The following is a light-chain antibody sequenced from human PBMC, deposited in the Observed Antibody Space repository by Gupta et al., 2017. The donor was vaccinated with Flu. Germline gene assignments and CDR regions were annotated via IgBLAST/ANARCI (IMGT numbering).Light chain of an antibody. J-gene: IGKJ4*01. V-gene: IGKV4-1*01. CDR2: WAS. Sequence: SLGERATINCKSGQSLLYNHNNKNYLAWYQQKPGQPPKLLISWASTRESGVPDRFSGSGSGTEFTLTISSLQAEDVAVYYCQQSYTTFPTFGGGTKVEIK. CDR1: QSLLYNHNNKNY. CDR3: QQSYTTFPT.